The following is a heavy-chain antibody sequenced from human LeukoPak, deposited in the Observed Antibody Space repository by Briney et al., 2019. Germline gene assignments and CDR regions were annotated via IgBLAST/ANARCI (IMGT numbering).Heavy chain of an antibody. J-gene: IGHJ6*02. CDR2: IYSGGST. CDR3: AQYTTYYYGMDV. CDR1: GFTVSSNY. Sequence: WGSLRLSCAASGFTVSSNYMSWVRQAPGKGLEWVSVIYSGGSTYYADSVKGRFTISRDNSKNTLYLQMNSLRAEGTAVYYCAQYTTYYYGMDVWGQGTTVTVSS. V-gene: IGHV3-66*01. D-gene: IGHD1-1*01.